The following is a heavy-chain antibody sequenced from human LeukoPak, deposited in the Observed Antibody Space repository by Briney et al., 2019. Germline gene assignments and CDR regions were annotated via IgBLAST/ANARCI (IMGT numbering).Heavy chain of an antibody. V-gene: IGHV4-38-2*01. CDR1: GYSINSAYY. Sequence: PSETLSLTCAVSGYSINSAYYWGWIRQPPGKGLEWIASMYHSGITYYNPSLKSRATISVDTSKNQFSLKLNSVTAADTSVYYCARLTPGKNWFDPWGHGTLVTVSS. J-gene: IGHJ5*02. CDR3: ARLTPGKNWFDP. D-gene: IGHD3-10*01. CDR2: MYHSGIT.